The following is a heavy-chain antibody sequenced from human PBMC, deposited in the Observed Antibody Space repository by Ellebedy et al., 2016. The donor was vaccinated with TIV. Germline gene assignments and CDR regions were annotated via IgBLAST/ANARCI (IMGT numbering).Heavy chain of an antibody. D-gene: IGHD3-16*01. CDR3: ARERGYDYVWGEYYFDY. V-gene: IGHV3-64*01. Sequence: GGSLRLSCAASGFTFSSYAMHWVRQAPGKGLEYVSAISSNGGSTYYANSVKGRFTISRDNSKNTLYLQMGSLRAEDMAVYYCARERGYDYVWGEYYFDYWGQGTLVTVSS. J-gene: IGHJ4*02. CDR2: ISSNGGST. CDR1: GFTFSSYA.